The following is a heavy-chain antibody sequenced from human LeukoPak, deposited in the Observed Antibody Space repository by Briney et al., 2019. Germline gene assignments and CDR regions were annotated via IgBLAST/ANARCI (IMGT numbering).Heavy chain of an antibody. J-gene: IGHJ4*02. CDR1: GFTFSSYS. Sequence: RGSLRLSCAASGFTFSSYSMNWVRQAPGKGLEWVSSISSSSSYIYYADSVKGRFTISRHNAKNSLYLQMNSLRAEDTAVYYCARVEVMVRGVGGFDYWGQGTLVTVSS. CDR3: ARVEVMVRGVGGFDY. V-gene: IGHV3-21*01. D-gene: IGHD3-10*01. CDR2: ISSSSSYI.